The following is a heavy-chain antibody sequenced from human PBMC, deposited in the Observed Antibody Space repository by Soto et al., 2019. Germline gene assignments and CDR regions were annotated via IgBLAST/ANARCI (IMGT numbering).Heavy chain of an antibody. CDR2: IWYDGSNK. J-gene: IGHJ1*01. D-gene: IGHD6-6*01. Sequence: QVQLVESGGGVVQPGRSLRLSCAASGFSFSSNAMHWVRQTPGKGLEWVAIIWYDGSNKYYADPVKGRFTISRDNAKNTVYLQMNSLRAEDRAVYYGARGGVSARPDVWGQGTLVTISS. V-gene: IGHV3-33*01. CDR3: ARGGVSARPDV. CDR1: GFSFSSNA.